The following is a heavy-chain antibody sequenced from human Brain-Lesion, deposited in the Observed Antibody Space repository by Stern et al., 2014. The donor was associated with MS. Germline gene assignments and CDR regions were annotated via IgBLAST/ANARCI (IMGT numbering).Heavy chain of an antibody. J-gene: IGHJ4*02. CDR1: GLTFSDYW. Sequence: VQLGQSGGDLAQPGGSLRLSCAASGLTFSDYWMSWVRQAPGQGLEWVAYIKQNGSEKSYLDSVKGRFTISRDTPKNSHSLEIHSLRVEDTAFYYCARGRDYFGPWGQGTLVTVSS. CDR3: ARGRDYFGP. V-gene: IGHV3-7*01. CDR2: IKQNGSEK.